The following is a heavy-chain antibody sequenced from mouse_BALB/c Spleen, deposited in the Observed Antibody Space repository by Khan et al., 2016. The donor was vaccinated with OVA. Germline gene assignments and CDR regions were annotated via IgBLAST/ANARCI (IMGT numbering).Heavy chain of an antibody. CDR1: GFTFSTYG. CDR3: ARLAYYYDSEGFAY. V-gene: IGHV5-6*01. CDR2: ISTGGHYT. J-gene: IGHJ3*01. Sequence: EVELVESGGDLVKPGGSLKLSCAASGFTFSTYGMSWVRQTPDKRLEWVATISTGGHYTYYQPSVKGRFTISRDTAQNTLYLQMTSLTSEDTAMFYCARLAYYYDSEGFAYWGQGTMVTVSA. D-gene: IGHD1-1*01.